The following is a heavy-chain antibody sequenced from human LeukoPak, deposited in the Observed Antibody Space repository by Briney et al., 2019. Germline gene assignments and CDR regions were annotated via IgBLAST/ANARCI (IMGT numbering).Heavy chain of an antibody. D-gene: IGHD5-18*01. CDR3: ARDLIAQLWPGVWYYYYYMDV. CDR2: INPNSGGT. Sequence: SGGSLRLSCAASGFTFSSYGMHWVRQAPGQGLEWMGWINPNSGGTNYAQKFQGRVTMTRDTSISTAYMELSRLRSDDTAVYYCARDLIAQLWPGVWYYYYYMDVWGKGTTVTVSS. CDR1: GFTFSSYG. V-gene: IGHV1-2*02. J-gene: IGHJ6*03.